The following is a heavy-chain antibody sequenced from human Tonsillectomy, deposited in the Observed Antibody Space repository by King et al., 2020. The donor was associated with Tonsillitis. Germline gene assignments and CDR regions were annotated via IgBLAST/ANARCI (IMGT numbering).Heavy chain of an antibody. CDR3: AHLRGGIVVVVAATYNWFDP. Sequence: ITLKESGPTLVKPTQTLTLTCTFSGFSLSTSGVGVGWIRQPPGKALEWLALIYWNDDKRYSPSLKSRLTITKDTSKNQVVLTMTNMDPVDTATYYCAHLRGGIVVVVAATYNWFDPWGQGTLVTVSS. CDR1: GFSLSTSGVG. J-gene: IGHJ5*02. CDR2: IYWNDDK. V-gene: IGHV2-5*01. D-gene: IGHD2-15*01.